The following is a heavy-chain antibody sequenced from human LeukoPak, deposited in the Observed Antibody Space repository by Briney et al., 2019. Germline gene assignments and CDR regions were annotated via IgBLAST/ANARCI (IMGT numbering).Heavy chain of an antibody. CDR3: AAYCTSMTCHGE. Sequence: GGSLRLSCAASGFSFSSYAMSWVRQAPGKGLEWVSTLSGSGGSIYYADSVKGRFTISRDDSKNTAYLQMNSLKAEDTAVYYCAAYCTSMTCHGEWGRGTRVTVSS. CDR1: GFSFSSYA. CDR2: LSGSGGSI. J-gene: IGHJ4*02. V-gene: IGHV3-23*01. D-gene: IGHD2-2*01.